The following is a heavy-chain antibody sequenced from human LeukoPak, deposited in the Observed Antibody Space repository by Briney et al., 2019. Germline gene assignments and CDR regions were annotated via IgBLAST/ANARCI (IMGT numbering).Heavy chain of an antibody. V-gene: IGHV4-39*07. J-gene: IGHJ4*02. Sequence: SETLSLTCTVSGGSISSSSYYWGWIRQPPGKGLEWIGSIYYSGSTYYNPSLKSRVTISVDTSKNQFSLKLSSVTAADTAVYYCARESRTYYCDSSGYYWGYYFDYWGQGTLVTVSS. CDR3: ARESRTYYCDSSGYYWGYYFDY. CDR2: IYYSGST. CDR1: GGSISSSSYY. D-gene: IGHD3-22*01.